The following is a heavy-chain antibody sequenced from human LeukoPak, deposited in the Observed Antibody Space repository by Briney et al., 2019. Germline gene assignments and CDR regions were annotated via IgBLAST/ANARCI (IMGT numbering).Heavy chain of an antibody. J-gene: IGHJ6*03. V-gene: IGHV3-7*01. D-gene: IGHD1/OR15-1a*01. CDR3: AKRTDYYYYMDV. Sequence: GGSLRLSCAASGFRFNTYWMSWVRQAPGKGLEWVANIKQDGTEKYYVDSVKGRFTISTDNATNSLYLQMNSLRAEDTAVYYCAKRTDYYYYMDVWGKGTTVTISS. CDR1: GFRFNTYW. CDR2: IKQDGTEK.